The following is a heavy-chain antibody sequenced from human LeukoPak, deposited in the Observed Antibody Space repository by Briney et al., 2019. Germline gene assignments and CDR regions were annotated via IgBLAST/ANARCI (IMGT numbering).Heavy chain of an antibody. J-gene: IGHJ4*02. V-gene: IGHV4-59*01. CDR3: ARGTMVRGVIGYFDY. D-gene: IGHD3-10*01. CDR2: IYYSGST. Sequence: KPSETLSLTCTVSGGSISSYYWSWIRQPPGKGLEWIGYIYYSGSTNYNPSLKSRVTISVDTSKNQFSLKLSSVTAADTAVYYCARGTMVRGVIGYFDYWGQGTLVTVSS. CDR1: GGSISSYY.